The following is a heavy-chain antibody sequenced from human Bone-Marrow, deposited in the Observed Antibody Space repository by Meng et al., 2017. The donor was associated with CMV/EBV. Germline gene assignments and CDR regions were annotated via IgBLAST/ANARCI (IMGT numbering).Heavy chain of an antibody. Sequence: LRLSCGGVGFTFSGHWMHWVRQAPRKVLVWVEAVTYDGSGTFYADSVKGRFTSYRDNDKNTLYLQMNSLRVEDSAVYDCIRDSDGFDFWGQGTLVTVSS. CDR2: VTYDGSGT. V-gene: IGHV3-74*01. D-gene: IGHD5-24*01. CDR1: GFTFSGHW. CDR3: IRDSDGFDF. J-gene: IGHJ4*02.